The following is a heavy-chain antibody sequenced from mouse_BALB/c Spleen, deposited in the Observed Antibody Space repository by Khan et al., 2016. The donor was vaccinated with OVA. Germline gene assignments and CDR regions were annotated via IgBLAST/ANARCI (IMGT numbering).Heavy chain of an antibody. D-gene: IGHD2-1*01. CDR1: GFNIKDTY. V-gene: IGHV14-3*02. J-gene: IGHJ3*01. CDR3: ARGFYGNLFAY. Sequence: VQLQQSGAELVKPGASATLSCTASGFNIKDTYMPWVKQRAEQGREGIGRIDPSNGNTKYDPKFQGTATITDDTSPHPAYLQLSSLTSEDTAVYYCARGFYGNLFAYWGQGTLVTVSA. CDR2: IDPSNGNT.